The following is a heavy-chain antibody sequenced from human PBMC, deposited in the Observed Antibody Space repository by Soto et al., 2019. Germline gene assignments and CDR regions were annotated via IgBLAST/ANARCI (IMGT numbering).Heavy chain of an antibody. CDR1: GGFISGHY. Sequence: QVQLQESGPSLVRPSETLSLTCSVSGGFISGHYWSWIRLPAGRRLQWVGRIYSSGTTNYNPSLKSRVRMSVDTDRNSFSLRLDSVTAADTAVYYCARNFDIAATGTAFDSWGRGVLVTVSS. J-gene: IGHJ4*02. D-gene: IGHD6-13*01. CDR3: ARNFDIAATGTAFDS. V-gene: IGHV4-4*07. CDR2: IYSSGTT.